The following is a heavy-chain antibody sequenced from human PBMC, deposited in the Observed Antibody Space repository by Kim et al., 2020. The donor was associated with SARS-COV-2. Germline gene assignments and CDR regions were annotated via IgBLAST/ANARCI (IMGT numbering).Heavy chain of an antibody. CDR2: LDTGGEQ. V-gene: IGHV3-53*04. CDR1: GFSVRAYY. Sequence: GGSLRLSCEVSGFSVRAYYMTWVRQAPGKGLHWVSVLDTGGEQNYADSVQGRFTISRHNALNMVYLQMTSLTPEDTAVYFCARGSVAAGNREVWGQGTLVTVSS. CDR3: ARGSVAAGNREV. D-gene: IGHD1-1*01. J-gene: IGHJ4*02.